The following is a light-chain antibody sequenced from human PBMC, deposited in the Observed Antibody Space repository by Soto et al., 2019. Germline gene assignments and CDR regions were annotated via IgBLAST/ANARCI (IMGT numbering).Light chain of an antibody. CDR3: QQYYSTPPYT. J-gene: IGKJ2*01. V-gene: IGKV4-1*01. CDR2: WAS. Sequence: DIVMTQSPGSLAVSLGERATINCRSTQSVLYSSNNKNYLAWYQQKPGQPPKLLIYWASTRESGVPDRFSGSGSGTHFPLTISSLQAEDVAVYYCQQYYSTPPYTFGQGTKLEIK. CDR1: QSVLYSSNNKNY.